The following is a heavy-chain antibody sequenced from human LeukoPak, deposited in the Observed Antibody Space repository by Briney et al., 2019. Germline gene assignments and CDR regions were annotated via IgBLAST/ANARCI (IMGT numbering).Heavy chain of an antibody. Sequence: GGSLRLSCAASGFTFSSHGMSWVRQAPGKGLEWVSTISGSGDYTYYADSVKGRFTISRDNSKNTLYLQMNSLRAEDTTVYYCAKVTYGSGTYGAFDSWGQGTLVTVSS. V-gene: IGHV3-23*01. CDR1: GFTFSSHG. J-gene: IGHJ4*02. CDR2: ISGSGDYT. D-gene: IGHD3-10*01. CDR3: AKVTYGSGTYGAFDS.